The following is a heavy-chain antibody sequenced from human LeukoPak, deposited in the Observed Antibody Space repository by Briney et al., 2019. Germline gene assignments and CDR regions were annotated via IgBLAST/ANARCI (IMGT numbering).Heavy chain of an antibody. J-gene: IGHJ4*02. CDR3: ARHHYSNQYYFDY. CDR1: GGSISSYY. D-gene: IGHD4-11*01. CDR2: IYTSGST. V-gene: IGHV4-4*09. Sequence: SETLSLTCTVSGGSISSYYWSWIRQPPGKGLEWIGYIYTSGSTNYNPSLKRRVTISVDTSKNQFSLKLSSVTAADTAVYYCARHHYSNQYYFDYWGQGTLVTVSS.